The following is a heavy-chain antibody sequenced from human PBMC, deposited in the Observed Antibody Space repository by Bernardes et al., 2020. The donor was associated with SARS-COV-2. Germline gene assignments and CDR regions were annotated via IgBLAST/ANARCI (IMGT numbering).Heavy chain of an antibody. CDR1: GFSLSTSGMY. J-gene: IGHJ6*02. CDR3: ARIPVDSSLCYYYYYGMDV. CDR2: IDWDDDK. V-gene: IGHV2-70*01. D-gene: IGHD6-19*01. Sequence: SCPTLVKPTQTLTLTCTFSGFSLSTSGMYVSWIRQPPGKALEWLALIDWDDDKYYSTSLKTRLTISKDTSKNQVVLTMTNMDPVDTATYYCARIPVDSSLCYYYYYGMDVWGQGTTVTVSS.